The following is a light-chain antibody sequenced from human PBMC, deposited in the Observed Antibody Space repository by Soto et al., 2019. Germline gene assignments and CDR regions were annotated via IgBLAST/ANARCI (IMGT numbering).Light chain of an antibody. Sequence: DIQMTQSPSSLSASVGDSVTITCRASQSFSSYLNWSQQKPGKDPKLLIYAASSSQSGVPSRFSGSGSGTDFTRTISSLQPEDLATYYCQQSYSTPQTVGPGTKVDI. J-gene: IGKJ3*01. CDR1: QSFSSY. V-gene: IGKV1-39*01. CDR3: QQSYSTPQT. CDR2: AAS.